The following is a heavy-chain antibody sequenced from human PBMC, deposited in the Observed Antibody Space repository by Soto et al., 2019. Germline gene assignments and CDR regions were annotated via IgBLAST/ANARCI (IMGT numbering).Heavy chain of an antibody. Sequence: EVQLLESGGGLVQPGGSLRLSCAASGFTLGTYVMTWVRQAPGKGLEWVSAISGSGGSTNYAAPVKGRFTISRDNTKNTLYLQMNSLRVEDTAVYYCAKDRKGSYCSGGTCYSFDYWGQGTLVNVPS. D-gene: IGHD2-15*01. CDR3: AKDRKGSYCSGGTCYSFDY. V-gene: IGHV3-23*01. CDR2: ISGSGGST. J-gene: IGHJ4*02. CDR1: GFTLGTYV.